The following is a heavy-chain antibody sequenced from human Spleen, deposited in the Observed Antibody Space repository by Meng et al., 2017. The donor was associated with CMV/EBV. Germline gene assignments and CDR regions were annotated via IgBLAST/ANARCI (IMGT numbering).Heavy chain of an antibody. J-gene: IGHJ4*02. Sequence: GESLKISCTASGFTFSSNSMNWVRQAPGKGLEWVSSISSSSSSIYYAGSVKGRFTISRDNAKNSLYLQMNSLRAEDTALYYCAKAQLGYCSGGSCYYFDYWGQGTLVTVSS. CDR2: ISSSSSSI. V-gene: IGHV3-21*04. CDR3: AKAQLGYCSGGSCYYFDY. D-gene: IGHD2-15*01. CDR1: GFTFSSNS.